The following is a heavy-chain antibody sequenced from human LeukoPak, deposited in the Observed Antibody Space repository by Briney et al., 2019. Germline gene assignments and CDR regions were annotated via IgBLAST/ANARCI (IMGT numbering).Heavy chain of an antibody. D-gene: IGHD5-18*01. Sequence: PGGSLRLSCAASGFTFSSYAMHWVRQAPGKGLEWVAVISYDGSNKYYADSVKGRFTISRDNSKNTLYLQMNSLRAEDTAVYYCARVRSPVGYSYGYGEILFRGLAYYYYGMDVWGQGTTVTVSS. CDR1: GFTFSSYA. CDR3: ARVRSPVGYSYGYGEILFRGLAYYYYGMDV. J-gene: IGHJ6*02. CDR2: ISYDGSNK. V-gene: IGHV3-30-3*01.